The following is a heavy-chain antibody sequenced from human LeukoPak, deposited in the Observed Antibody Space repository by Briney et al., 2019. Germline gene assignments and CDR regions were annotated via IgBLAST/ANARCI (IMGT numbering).Heavy chain of an antibody. CDR3: ARDPKEYSGYQGLSREDLFG. J-gene: IGHJ4*02. D-gene: IGHD5-12*01. V-gene: IGHV3-48*04. CDR2: ISSSSSTI. CDR1: GFTFSNYW. Sequence: GGSLGLSCAASGFTFSNYWMNWVRQAPGKGLEWVSYISSSSSTIYYADSVKGRFTISRDNAKNSLYLQMNSLRAEDTAVYYCARDPKEYSGYQGLSREDLFGWGQGTLVTVSS.